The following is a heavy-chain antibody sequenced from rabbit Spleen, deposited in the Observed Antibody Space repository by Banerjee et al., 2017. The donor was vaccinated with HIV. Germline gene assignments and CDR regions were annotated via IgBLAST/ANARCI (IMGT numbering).Heavy chain of an antibody. V-gene: IGHV1S47*01. CDR2: IYPVFGIT. CDR1: GFAFSSYG. D-gene: IGHD4-1*01. Sequence: QEQLVESGGGLVQPGGSLTLSCKASGFAFSSYGVSWVRQAPGKGLEWIGYIYPVFGITYYANWVNGRFTISSHNAQNTLFLQLNSLTAADTATYFCVREVAAKFSLWGPGTLVTVS. CDR3: VREVAAKFSL. J-gene: IGHJ4*01.